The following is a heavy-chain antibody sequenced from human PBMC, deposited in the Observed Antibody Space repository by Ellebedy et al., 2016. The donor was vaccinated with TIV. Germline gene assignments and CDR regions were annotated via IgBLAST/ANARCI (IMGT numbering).Heavy chain of an antibody. V-gene: IGHV1-69*13. CDR3: ARGVSGYEHYYYYGMDV. CDR2: IIPLFGIP. J-gene: IGHJ6*02. Sequence: AASVKVSCKPSGGTLSSYAINWVRQAPGQGLEWMGGIIPLFGIPNYAQKFQGRVTITADESTSTAYMELSSLRSEDTAVYYCARGVSGYEHYYYYGMDVWGQGTTVTASS. CDR1: GGTLSSYA. D-gene: IGHD5-12*01.